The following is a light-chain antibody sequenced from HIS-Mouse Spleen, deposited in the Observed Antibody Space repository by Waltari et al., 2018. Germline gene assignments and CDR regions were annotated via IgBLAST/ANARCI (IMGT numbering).Light chain of an antibody. CDR3: SSYTSSSTLV. CDR2: DVS. CDR1: SSDVGGSNY. Sequence: QSALTQPASVSGSPGQSITISCTGTSSDVGGSNYVSWYQQHPGKAPKLMIYDVSNRPSGVSNRFSGSKSGNRASLTISGLQAEDEADYYCSSYTSSSTLVFGTGTKVTVL. J-gene: IGLJ1*01. V-gene: IGLV2-14*03.